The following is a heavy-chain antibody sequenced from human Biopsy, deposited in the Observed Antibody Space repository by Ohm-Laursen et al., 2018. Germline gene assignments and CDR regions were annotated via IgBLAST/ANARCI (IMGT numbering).Heavy chain of an antibody. CDR3: ATKLTGYFHH. CDR2: NIPILGTG. CDR1: GGTFSNYG. V-gene: IGHV1-69*06. Sequence: SSVKVSCKAPGGTFSNYGVNWVRQAPGQGLEWLGGNIPILGTGNYAQKFQGRVTVAADTSTSTATMELRSLRSDDTAVYYCATKLTGYFHHWGQGTLVIVSS. D-gene: IGHD3-9*01. J-gene: IGHJ1*01.